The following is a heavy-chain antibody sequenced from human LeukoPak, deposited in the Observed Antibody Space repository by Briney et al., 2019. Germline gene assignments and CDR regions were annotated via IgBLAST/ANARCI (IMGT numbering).Heavy chain of an antibody. CDR3: AKDGEGYCSSTSCYSDY. D-gene: IGHD2-2*01. Sequence: GGSLRLSCAASGFTFSCYGMHWVRQAPGKGLEWVAFIRYDGSNKYYADSVKGRFTISRDNSKNTLYLQMNSLRAEDTAVYYCAKDGEGYCSSTSCYSDYWGQGTLVTVSS. CDR1: GFTFSCYG. V-gene: IGHV3-30*02. CDR2: IRYDGSNK. J-gene: IGHJ4*02.